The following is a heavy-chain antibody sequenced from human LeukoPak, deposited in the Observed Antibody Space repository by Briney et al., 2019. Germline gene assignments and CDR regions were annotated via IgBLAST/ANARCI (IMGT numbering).Heavy chain of an antibody. CDR3: ARCLHCSKANCRRGEWFDP. J-gene: IGHJ5*02. Sequence: GASVKVSCKASGYTFTSYDINWVRQATGQGLEWMGWMNPDSGNTGYAQKFQGRVTMTRNASISTAYMELSSLRSEDTAMYYCARCLHCSKANCRRGEWFDPWGQGTLVTVSS. CDR1: GYTFTSYD. V-gene: IGHV1-8*01. CDR2: MNPDSGNT. D-gene: IGHD2-2*01.